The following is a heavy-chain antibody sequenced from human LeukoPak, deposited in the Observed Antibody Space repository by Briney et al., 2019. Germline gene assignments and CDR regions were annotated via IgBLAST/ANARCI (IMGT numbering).Heavy chain of an antibody. CDR3: AKRGVVIRVILVGFHKEAYYFES. V-gene: IGHV3-23*01. D-gene: IGHD3/OR15-3a*01. CDR1: GITLNNYG. J-gene: IGHJ4*02. CDR2: ISDSGGST. Sequence: GGSLRLSCAVSGITLNNYGMTWVRQAPGKGLEWVAGISDSGGSTKYADSVKGRFTISRDNPKNTLYLQMNSLRAENTAVYFCAKRGVVIRVILVGFHKEAYYFESWGQGALVTVSS.